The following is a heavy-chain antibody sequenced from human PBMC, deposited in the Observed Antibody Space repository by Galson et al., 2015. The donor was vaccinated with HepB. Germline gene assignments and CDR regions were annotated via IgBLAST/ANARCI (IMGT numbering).Heavy chain of an antibody. J-gene: IGHJ4*02. CDR2: ISYDASNQ. CDR1: GFTFSDYA. CDR3: ARDHSARGAFDY. D-gene: IGHD3-10*01. Sequence: SLRLSCAASGFTFSDYAIHWVRQAPGKGLEWVAVISYDASNQYYADSVKGRFTMSRDNSRDTLYLQMDSLRAEDTAVYFCARDHSARGAFDYWGQGTLVTVSS. V-gene: IGHV3-30*04.